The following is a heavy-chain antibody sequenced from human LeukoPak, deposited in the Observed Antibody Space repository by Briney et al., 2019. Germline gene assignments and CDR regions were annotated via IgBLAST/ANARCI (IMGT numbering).Heavy chain of an antibody. CDR1: GFTFSSYA. D-gene: IGHD3-22*01. J-gene: IGHJ5*01. CDR2: ISYDGSNK. CDR3: ARSEWVGITTSWFDS. V-gene: IGHV3-30*04. Sequence: GGSLRLSCAASGFTFSSYAMHWVRQAPGKGLEWVAVISYDGSNKYYADSLKGRLTISRDNARNSLYLQMNSLRAEDTAVYYCARSEWVGITTSWFDSWGQGTLVTVSS.